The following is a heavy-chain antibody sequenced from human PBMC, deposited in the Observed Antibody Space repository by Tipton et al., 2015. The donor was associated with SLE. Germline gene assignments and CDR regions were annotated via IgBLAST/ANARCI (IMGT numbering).Heavy chain of an antibody. CDR3: ASSGSGWYRDY. V-gene: IGHV4-61*01. CDR1: GGSVSSGSYY. CDR2: IYYSGST. J-gene: IGHJ4*02. Sequence: TLSLTCTVSGGSVSSGSYYWSWIRQPPGKGLEWIGYIYYSGSTNYNPSLKSRVTISVDTSKNQFSLKLSSVTAADTAVYYCASSGSGWYRDYWGQGTLVTVSS. D-gene: IGHD6-19*01.